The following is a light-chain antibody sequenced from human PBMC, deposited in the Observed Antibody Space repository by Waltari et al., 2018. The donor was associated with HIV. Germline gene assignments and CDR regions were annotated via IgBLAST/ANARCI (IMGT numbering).Light chain of an antibody. Sequence: DIQMTQSPSPLSASVGDSVTLTCRASQTVSNKVNWYQQRPGKAPRVLIYDASTLQDGVSSRFRGGGSGTDFTLTITSLQPDDFATYFCQQTYSYPLTFGPGTEVDV. CDR3: QQTYSYPLT. V-gene: IGKV1-39*01. CDR1: QTVSNK. CDR2: DAS. J-gene: IGKJ3*01.